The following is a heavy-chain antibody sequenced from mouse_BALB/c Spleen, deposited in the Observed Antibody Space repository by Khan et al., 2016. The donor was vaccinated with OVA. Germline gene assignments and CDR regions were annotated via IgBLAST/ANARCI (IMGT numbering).Heavy chain of an antibody. J-gene: IGHJ3*01. Sequence: EVELVESGGDLVKPGGSLKLSCAASGFTFSTYGMSWVRQTPDKRLEWVAGISTGGSYTYYPDSVKGRFTISRDNAKNTLYLQMSSLKSEDTAMYYCTRLAYYYNSEVFAYWGQGTLVSVSA. CDR1: GFTFSTYG. D-gene: IGHD1-1*01. CDR2: ISTGGSYT. V-gene: IGHV5-6*01. CDR3: TRLAYYYNSEVFAY.